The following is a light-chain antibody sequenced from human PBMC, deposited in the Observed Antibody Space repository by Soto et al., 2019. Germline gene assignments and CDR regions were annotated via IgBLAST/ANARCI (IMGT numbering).Light chain of an antibody. V-gene: IGLV2-23*01. Sequence: QSALTQPASVSGSPGQSITISCTGSSSDVGNYNLVSRYQQHPGKAPKLMIYEDTKWPSGVSNRFSGSKSGNTAYLTISGLQAEDEADYYCWSYAVGRTYVFGTGTKVTVL. J-gene: IGLJ1*01. CDR2: EDT. CDR3: WSYAVGRTYV. CDR1: SSDVGNYNL.